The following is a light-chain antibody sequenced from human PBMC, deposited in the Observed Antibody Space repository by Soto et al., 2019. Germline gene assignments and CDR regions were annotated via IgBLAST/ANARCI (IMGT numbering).Light chain of an antibody. CDR2: KAS. V-gene: IGKV1-5*03. CDR3: QQYDSSPRT. Sequence: DIQMTQSPSTLSGSVVDRVTITCRASQTISSWLAWYQQKPGKAPKLLIYKASTLKSGVPSRFSGSGSGTDFTLTISRLEPEDFAVYYCQQYDSSPRTFGQGTKVDIK. CDR1: QTISSW. J-gene: IGKJ1*01.